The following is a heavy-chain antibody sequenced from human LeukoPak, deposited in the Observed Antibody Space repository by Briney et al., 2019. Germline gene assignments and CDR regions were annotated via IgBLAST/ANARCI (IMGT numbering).Heavy chain of an antibody. CDR3: ARESSPSYYYDSSGYAPSYYYYGMDV. J-gene: IGHJ6*02. D-gene: IGHD3-22*01. CDR1: GGTFSSYA. V-gene: IGHV1-69*04. CDR2: IIPILGIA. Sequence: SVKASCKASGGTFSSYAISWVRQAPGQGLEWMGRIIPILGIANYAQKFQGRVTITADKSTSTAYMELSSLRSEDTAVYYCARESSPSYYYDSSGYAPSYYYYGMDVWGQGTTVTVSS.